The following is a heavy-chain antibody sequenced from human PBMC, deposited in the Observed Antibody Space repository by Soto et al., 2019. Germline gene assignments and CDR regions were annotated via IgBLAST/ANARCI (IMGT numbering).Heavy chain of an antibody. CDR1: GGSVSNGSYY. D-gene: IGHD3-16*01. CDR3: ARDEGGSLSSYYYYGMDV. CDR2: IYYSGST. Sequence: QVQLQESGPGLVKPSETLSLTCTVSGGSVSNGSYYWSWIRQPPGKGLEWIGYIYYSGSTNYNPSLKSRVTISVDTSKNQFSLKLSSVTAADTAVYYCARDEGGSLSSYYYYGMDVWGQGTTVTVSS. V-gene: IGHV4-61*01. J-gene: IGHJ6*02.